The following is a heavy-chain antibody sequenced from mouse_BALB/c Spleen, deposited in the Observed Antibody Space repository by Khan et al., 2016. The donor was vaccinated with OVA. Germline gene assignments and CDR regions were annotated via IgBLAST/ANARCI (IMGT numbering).Heavy chain of an antibody. J-gene: IGHJ3*01. CDR3: ARSYDGAGFAY. V-gene: IGHV1-81*01. CDR2: IYPGSGRT. CDR1: GYTFTDYV. D-gene: IGHD1-1*01. Sequence: QVQLQQSGPELVKPGASVKMSCKASGYTFTDYVISWVTQRTGQGLEWIGEIYPGSGRTYYNERFKDKATLTADKSSNTAYMQLSSLTSEDSAVYFCARSYDGAGFAYWGQGTLVTVSA.